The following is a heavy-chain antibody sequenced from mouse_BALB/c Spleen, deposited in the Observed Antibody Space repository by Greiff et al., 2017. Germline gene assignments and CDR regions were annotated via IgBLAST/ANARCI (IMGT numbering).Heavy chain of an antibody. CDR2: IDPANGNT. CDR3: ARELHYGYEGY. V-gene: IGHV14-3*02. J-gene: IGHJ2*01. Sequence: VQLQQSGAELVKPGASVKLSCTASGFNIKDTYMHWVKQRPEQGLEWIGRIDPANGNTKYDPKFQGKATITADTSTNTAYLQLSSLTSEDTAVYYCARELHYGYEGYWGQGTTLTVSS. D-gene: IGHD2-2*01. CDR1: GFNIKDTY.